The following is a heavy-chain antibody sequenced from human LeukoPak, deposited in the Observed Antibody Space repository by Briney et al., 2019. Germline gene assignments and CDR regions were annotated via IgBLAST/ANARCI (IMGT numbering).Heavy chain of an antibody. CDR1: GFTFTSYG. D-gene: IGHD3-22*01. CDR3: AKRGVVIWVILVGFHKEAYYFDS. V-gene: IGHV3-30*18. CDR2: ISYDGSNK. Sequence: GGSLRLSCAVCGFTFTSYGVHWVRQAVGKGLGWVAVISYDGSNKYYADSVEGRLTISRDNSKNTLYLQMNSLRAEDTAVYYCAKRGVVIWVILVGFHKEAYYFDSWGQGALVTVSS. J-gene: IGHJ4*02.